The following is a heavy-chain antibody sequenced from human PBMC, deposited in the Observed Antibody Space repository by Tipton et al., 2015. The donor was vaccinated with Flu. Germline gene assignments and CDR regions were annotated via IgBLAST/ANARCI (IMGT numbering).Heavy chain of an antibody. CDR1: GDSIGSPYY. J-gene: IGHJ4*02. D-gene: IGHD2-15*01. Sequence: TLSLTCSVSGDSIGSPYYWGWIRQPPGKGLEWIGNIHQTGSSYLNPSLTRRVTISVDRSKNQFSLRLTSVTAADTAVYYCASGGGNALSHNYFDFWGQGSLVTVSP. CDR2: IHQTGSS. CDR3: ASGGGNALSHNYFDF. V-gene: IGHV4-38-2*01.